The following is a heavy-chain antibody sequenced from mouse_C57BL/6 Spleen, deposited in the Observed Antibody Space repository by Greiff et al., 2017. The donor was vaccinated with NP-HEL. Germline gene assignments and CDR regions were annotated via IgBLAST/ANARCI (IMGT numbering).Heavy chain of an antibody. V-gene: IGHV1-75*01. CDR3: ARSGGSSLNWYFDV. J-gene: IGHJ1*03. Sequence: QVQLQQSGPELVKPGASVKISCKASGYTFTDYYINWVKQRPGQGLEWIGWIFPGSGSTYYNEKFKGKATLTVDKSSSTAYMLLSSLTSEDSAVYFCARSGGSSLNWYFDVWGTGTTVTVSS. CDR1: GYTFTDYY. CDR2: IFPGSGST. D-gene: IGHD1-1*01.